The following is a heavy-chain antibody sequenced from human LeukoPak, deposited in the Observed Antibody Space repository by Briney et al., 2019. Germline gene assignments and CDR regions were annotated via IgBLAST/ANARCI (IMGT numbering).Heavy chain of an antibody. Sequence: GGPLRLSCAASGFTFDDYGMSWVRQAPGKGLEGVSAINWNGDSTGHADSVRGRFTISRDNVKNSLFLQMNSLRVEDTALYYCARCSRSSTDCYSAFDIWGQGTMVTVSS. D-gene: IGHD2-2*02. CDR2: INWNGDST. CDR3: ARCSRSSTDCYSAFDI. V-gene: IGHV3-20*04. CDR1: GFTFDDYG. J-gene: IGHJ3*02.